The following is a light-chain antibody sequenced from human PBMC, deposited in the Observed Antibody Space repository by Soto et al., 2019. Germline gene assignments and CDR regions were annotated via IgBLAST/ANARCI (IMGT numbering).Light chain of an antibody. CDR2: GTS. CDR3: QHYGSSRT. CDR1: QSVSSY. Sequence: EIVMTQSPATLSVSPGERATLSCRASQSVSSYLAWYQQKSGQAPRLLLYGTSSRATGIPERFSGSGSGTDFTLTISRLEPEDFAVYYCQHYGSSRTFGQGTKVDIK. J-gene: IGKJ1*01. V-gene: IGKV3-20*01.